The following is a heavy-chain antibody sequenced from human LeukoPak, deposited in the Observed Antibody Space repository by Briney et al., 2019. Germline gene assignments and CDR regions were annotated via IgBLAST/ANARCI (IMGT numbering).Heavy chain of an antibody. CDR2: INPNSGGT. D-gene: IGHD2-2*01. Sequence: GASVKVSCKASGYTFTGYYMHWVRQAPGQGLEWMGWINPNSGGTNYAQKFQGRVTMTRDTSISTAYMELSRLRSDDTAVYYCARGSVGIYWYFDLWGRGTLVTVSP. V-gene: IGHV1-2*02. J-gene: IGHJ2*01. CDR3: ARGSVGIYWYFDL. CDR1: GYTFTGYY.